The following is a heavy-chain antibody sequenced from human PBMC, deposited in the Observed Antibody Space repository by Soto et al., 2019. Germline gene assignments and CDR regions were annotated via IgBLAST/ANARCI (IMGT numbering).Heavy chain of an antibody. J-gene: IGHJ4*02. CDR1: GCTFSASG. CDR3: AKATTNGGWFNPFDS. Sequence: CGSLRDSCGVFGCTFSASGMSWVRKAPGKGLEWVSGLSGSGTSTYYADSVKGRFTISRDNSRDTLFLQMNSLTADDTAVYYCAKATTNGGWFNPFDSWGQGALVTVSS. D-gene: IGHD6-19*01. CDR2: LSGSGTST. V-gene: IGHV3-23*01.